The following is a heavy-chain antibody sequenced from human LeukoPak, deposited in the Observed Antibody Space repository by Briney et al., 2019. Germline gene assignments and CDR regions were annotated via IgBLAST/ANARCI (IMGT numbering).Heavy chain of an antibody. CDR3: VREQNRRYSSPFDP. D-gene: IGHD6-19*01. CDR1: GFTFSDYY. J-gene: IGHJ5*02. CDR2: ISSSGSTI. Sequence: PGGSLRLSCVASGFTFSDYYMSWIRQAPGKGLEWVSYISSSGSTIYYADSVKGRFTISRDNAKNSLYLQMNSLRAEDTAVYYCVREQNRRYSSPFDPWGQGTLVTVSS. V-gene: IGHV3-11*01.